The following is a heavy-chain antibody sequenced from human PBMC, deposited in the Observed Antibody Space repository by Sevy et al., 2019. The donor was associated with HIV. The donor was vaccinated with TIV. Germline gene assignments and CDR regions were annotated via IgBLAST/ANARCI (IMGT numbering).Heavy chain of an antibody. V-gene: IGHV3-21*01. J-gene: IGHJ4*02. CDR1: GFTFSSYN. Sequence: GGSLRLSCAASGFTFSSYNMNWVRQAPGKGLEWVSSISGLSNYIYYAESMKGRFDSSRDNAKNSLNLQMNSLRAEDTAVYYCARGAPYGSYDYFDYWGQGTLVTVSS. D-gene: IGHD3-10*01. CDR3: ARGAPYGSYDYFDY. CDR2: ISGLSNYI.